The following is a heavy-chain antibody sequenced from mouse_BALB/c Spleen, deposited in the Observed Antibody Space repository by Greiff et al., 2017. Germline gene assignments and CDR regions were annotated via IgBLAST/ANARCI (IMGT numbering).Heavy chain of an antibody. V-gene: IGHV1-18*01. Sequence: EVKLQESGPELVKPGASVKIPCKASGYTFTDYNMDWVKQSHGKSLEWIGDINPNNGGTIYNQKFKGKATLTVDKSSSTAYMELRSLTSEDTAVYYCARRGPIYYDYPMDYWGQGTSVTVSS. CDR2: INPNNGGT. CDR3: ARRGPIYYDYPMDY. J-gene: IGHJ4*01. D-gene: IGHD2-4*01. CDR1: GYTFTDYN.